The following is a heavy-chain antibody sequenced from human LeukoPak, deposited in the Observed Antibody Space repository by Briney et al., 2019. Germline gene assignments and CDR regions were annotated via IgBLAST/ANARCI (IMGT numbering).Heavy chain of an antibody. J-gene: IGHJ4*02. V-gene: IGHV1-46*01. CDR1: GYIFSDYH. CDR2: IIPSGGGT. CDR3: ARDSYGSDY. D-gene: IGHD3-16*01. Sequence: ASVKVSCKASGYIFSDYHIHWVRQAPGQGLEWMGRIIPSGGGTTYAQKFQGRVTMTRDMSTNIVYMELSSLRSEDTALYYCARDSYGSDYWGQGTLVTVSS.